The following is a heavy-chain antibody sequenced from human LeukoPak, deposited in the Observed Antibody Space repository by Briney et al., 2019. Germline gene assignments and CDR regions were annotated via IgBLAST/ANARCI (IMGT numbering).Heavy chain of an antibody. D-gene: IGHD2-2*01. CDR3: ARIEYRVSQSYYFDS. V-gene: IGHV6-1*01. CDR1: GDSVSSNSAA. Sequence: SQTLSLTCAISGDSVSSNSAAWNWIRQSPSRGLEWLGRTYYRSKWYNDYAVSVKSRITINPDTSKNQFSLKLNSVTAADTAVYFCARIEYRVSQSYYFDSWGQGTLVTVSS. CDR2: TYYRSKWYN. J-gene: IGHJ4*02.